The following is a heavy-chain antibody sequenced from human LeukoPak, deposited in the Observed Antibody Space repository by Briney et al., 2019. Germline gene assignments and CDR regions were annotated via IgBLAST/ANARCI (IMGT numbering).Heavy chain of an antibody. CDR1: GFTFSDYY. CDR3: ARQRRVPSPCGMDV. CDR2: ISSSGSTI. D-gene: IGHD3-3*01. J-gene: IGHJ6*02. Sequence: GGSLRLSCAASGFTFSDYYMSWIRQAPGKGLEWVSYISSSGSTIYYADSVKGRFTTSRDNAKNSLYLQMNSLRAEDTAVYYCARQRRVPSPCGMDVWGQGTTVTVSS. V-gene: IGHV3-11*01.